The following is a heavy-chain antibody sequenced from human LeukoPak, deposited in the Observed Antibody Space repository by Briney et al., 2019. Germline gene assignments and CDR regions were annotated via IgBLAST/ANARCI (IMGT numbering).Heavy chain of an antibody. J-gene: IGHJ5*02. CDR2: IYYSGST. CDR1: GGSISSGGYY. V-gene: IGHV4-31*03. Sequence: PSETLSLTCTVSGGSISSGGYYWTWIRQHPGKGLEWIGYIYYSGSTYYNPSLKSRLTISADTSKNQFSLKLTSVTAADTAVYYCARDQGDIVVVVAATPVGWFDPWGQGTLVTVSS. CDR3: ARDQGDIVVVVAATPVGWFDP. D-gene: IGHD2-15*01.